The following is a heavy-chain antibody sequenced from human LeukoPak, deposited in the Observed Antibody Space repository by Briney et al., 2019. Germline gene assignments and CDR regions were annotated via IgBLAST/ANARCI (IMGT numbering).Heavy chain of an antibody. CDR1: GGSISSSSPY. D-gene: IGHD1-26*01. Sequence: PSETLSLTCTVSGGSISSSSPYWDWIRQPPGKGLEWIGSIYYSGSTYYNPSLKSRVTISVDTSKNQFSLKLSSVTAADTAVYYCPRHEGIVGATFDYWGQGTLVTVSS. V-gene: IGHV4-39*01. CDR3: PRHEGIVGATFDY. J-gene: IGHJ4*02. CDR2: IYYSGST.